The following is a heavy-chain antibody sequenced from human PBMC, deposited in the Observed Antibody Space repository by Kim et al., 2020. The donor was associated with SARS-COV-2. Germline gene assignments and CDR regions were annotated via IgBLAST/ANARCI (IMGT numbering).Heavy chain of an antibody. CDR2: IYPGDSDT. V-gene: IGHV5-51*01. J-gene: IGHJ4*02. D-gene: IGHD6-19*01. Sequence: GESLKISCKGSGYSFTSYWIGWVRQMPGKGLEWMGIIYPGDSDTRYSPSFQGQVTISADKSISTAYLQWSSLKASDTAMYYCARHGGSSGWYERGADYWGQGTLVTVSS. CDR3: ARHGGSSGWYERGADY. CDR1: GYSFTSYW.